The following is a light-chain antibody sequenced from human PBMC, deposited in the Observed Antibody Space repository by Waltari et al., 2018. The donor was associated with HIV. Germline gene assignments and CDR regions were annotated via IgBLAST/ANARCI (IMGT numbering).Light chain of an antibody. J-gene: IGKJ3*01. CDR3: QQRSSFPLT. Sequence: DIQMTQSPSSLSASVGDRVSITCRASQAVANKVNWFQQKPGKAPKVLIYDASRLPNGVPSRFSGSGSGTYFTLTINGVQPDDFASYFCQQRSSFPLTFGPGTKVDVK. CDR2: DAS. V-gene: IGKV1-39*01. CDR1: QAVANK.